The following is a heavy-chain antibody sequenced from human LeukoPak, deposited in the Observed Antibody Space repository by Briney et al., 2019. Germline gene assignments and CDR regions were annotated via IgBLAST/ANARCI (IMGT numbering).Heavy chain of an antibody. CDR3: ATYTRRCSAGTCYSIDY. V-gene: IGHV4-59*08. J-gene: IGHJ4*02. Sequence: SETLSLTCTVSGDSISSYHWTWIRQSPGRGLEWIGSVHYSGDTNYNPSLKSRVTISLDTSNNQFSLKLTSVTAADTAIYYCATYTRRCSAGTCYSIDYWGQGTLVTVSS. D-gene: IGHD2-15*01. CDR2: VHYSGDT. CDR1: GDSISSYH.